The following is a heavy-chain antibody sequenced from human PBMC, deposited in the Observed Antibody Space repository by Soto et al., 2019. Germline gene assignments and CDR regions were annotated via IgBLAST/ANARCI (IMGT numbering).Heavy chain of an antibody. J-gene: IGHJ4*02. CDR2: INHSGST. V-gene: IGHV4-34*01. CDR1: GGSFSGYY. CDR3: ATHSNWNYRNFDY. Sequence: SETLSLTCAVYGGSFSGYYWSWIRQPPGKGLEWIGEINHSGSTNYNPSLKSRVTISVDTSKNQFSLKLSSVTAADTAVYYCATHSNWNYRNFDYWGQGTLVTVSS. D-gene: IGHD1-7*01.